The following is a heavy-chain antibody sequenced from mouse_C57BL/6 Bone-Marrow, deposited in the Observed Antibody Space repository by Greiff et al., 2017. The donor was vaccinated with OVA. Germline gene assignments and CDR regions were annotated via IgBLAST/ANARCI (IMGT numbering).Heavy chain of an antibody. CDR3: TRECYYSNSDFAY. V-gene: IGHV1-5*01. CDR1: GYTFTSYW. J-gene: IGHJ3*01. CDR2: IYPGNSDT. Sequence: EVQLQQSGPVLARPGASVKMSCKTSGYTFTSYWMHWVKQRPGQGLEWIGAIYPGNSDTSYNQKFKGKAKLTAVTSASTAYMELSSLTNEDSAVYYCTRECYYSNSDFAYWGQGTLVTVSA. D-gene: IGHD2-5*01.